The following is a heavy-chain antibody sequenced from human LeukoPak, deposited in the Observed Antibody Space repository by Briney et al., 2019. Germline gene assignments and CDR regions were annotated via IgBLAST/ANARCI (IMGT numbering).Heavy chain of an antibody. CDR1: GFSVSSND. CDR2: IDRGGST. J-gene: IGHJ6*02. CDR3: AKRVGYGYGMDV. V-gene: IGHV3-53*01. Sequence: PGGSLRLSCEASGFSVSSNDMSWVRQAPGKGLECVSVIDRGGSTFYADSVMGRFTISRDNSKNTLYLQMNSLRVEDTAEFYCAKRVGYGYGMDVWGQGTTVTVSS. D-gene: IGHD6-13*01.